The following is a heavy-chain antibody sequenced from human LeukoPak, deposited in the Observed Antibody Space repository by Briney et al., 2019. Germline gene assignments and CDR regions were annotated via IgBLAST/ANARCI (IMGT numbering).Heavy chain of an antibody. D-gene: IGHD6-19*01. CDR2: IYYSGST. J-gene: IGHJ3*02. CDR1: GGSISSSSYY. Sequence: PSEILSLTCTVSGGSISSSSYYWGWIRQPPGKGLEWIGSIYYSGSTYHNPSLKSRVTISVDTSKNQFSLKLSSVTAADTAVYYCARHSLYSSGYAFDIWGQGTMVTVSS. V-gene: IGHV4-39*01. CDR3: ARHSLYSSGYAFDI.